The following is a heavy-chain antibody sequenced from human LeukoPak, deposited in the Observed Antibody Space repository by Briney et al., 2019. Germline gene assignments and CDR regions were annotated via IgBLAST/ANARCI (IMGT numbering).Heavy chain of an antibody. CDR2: ISSSCSYI. CDR1: GFTFSSYS. CDR3: ARDFFLGYCSGGSCYRPYYFDY. V-gene: IGHV3-21*01. Sequence: PGGSLRLTCAASGFTFSSYSMKWVRQAPGKGLEWVSSISSSCSYIYYADSVMGRFTISRDNAKNSLYLQMNSLRAEDTAVYYCARDFFLGYCSGGSCYRPYYFDYWGQGTLVTVSS. J-gene: IGHJ4*02. D-gene: IGHD2-15*01.